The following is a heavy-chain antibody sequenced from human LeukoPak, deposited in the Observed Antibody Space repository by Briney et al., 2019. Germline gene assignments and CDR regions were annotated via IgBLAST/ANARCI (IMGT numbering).Heavy chain of an antibody. CDR2: IYHSGST. D-gene: IGHD6-13*01. J-gene: IGHJ4*02. CDR1: GGSISSGGYY. V-gene: IGHV4-30-2*01. CDR3: ATLPSIEAAGPGDY. Sequence: SETLSLTCTVSGGSISSGGYYWGWGRQPPRKGLELGGYIYHSGSTYYNPSLNSRVTISVDRSKNQFPLKLSSVTAADTDVYYCATLPSIEAAGPGDYWGQGTLVTVSS.